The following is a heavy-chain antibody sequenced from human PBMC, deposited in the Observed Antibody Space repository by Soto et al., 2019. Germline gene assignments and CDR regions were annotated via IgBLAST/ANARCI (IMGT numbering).Heavy chain of an antibody. CDR3: ARSVRGLDY. J-gene: IGHJ4*02. D-gene: IGHD3-10*01. CDR2: ISYDGSNK. CDR1: GFTFSSYA. Sequence: QVQLVESXGGVVQPGRSLSLSCAASGFTFSSYAMHWVRQAPGKGLEWVAVISYDGSNKYYADSVKGRFTISRDNSKNTLYLQMNSLRAEDTAVYYCARSVRGLDYWGQGTLVTVSS. V-gene: IGHV3-30-3*01.